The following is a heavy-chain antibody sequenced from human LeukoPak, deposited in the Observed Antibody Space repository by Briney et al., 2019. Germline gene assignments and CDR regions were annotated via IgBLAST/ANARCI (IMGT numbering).Heavy chain of an antibody. CDR1: GGSISGGYW. V-gene: IGHV4-4*02. CDR3: ARMAAMYSSSWYVQYFDY. J-gene: IGHJ4*02. D-gene: IGHD6-13*01. CDR2: IYHTGNT. Sequence: SETLSLTCAVSGGSISGGYWWSWVRQPPGRGLEWIGEIYHTGNTDYNPSLKGRVTMSVDTSKSQFSLKLSSVTAADTAVYYCARMAAMYSSSWYVQYFDYWGQGTLVTVSS.